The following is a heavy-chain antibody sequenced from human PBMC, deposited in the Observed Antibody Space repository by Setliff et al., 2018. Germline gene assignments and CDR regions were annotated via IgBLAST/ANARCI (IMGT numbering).Heavy chain of an antibody. D-gene: IGHD6-6*01. Sequence: PSETLSLTCAVSGYSISSGYYWGWIRRPPGKGLEWIGSIYHSGSTYYNPSLKSRVTISVDTSKNQFSLKLSSVTAADTAVYYCARHVLGYSSSYNWFDPWGQGTLVTVS. CDR1: GYSISSGYY. V-gene: IGHV4-38-2*01. CDR2: IYHSGST. CDR3: ARHVLGYSSSYNWFDP. J-gene: IGHJ5*02.